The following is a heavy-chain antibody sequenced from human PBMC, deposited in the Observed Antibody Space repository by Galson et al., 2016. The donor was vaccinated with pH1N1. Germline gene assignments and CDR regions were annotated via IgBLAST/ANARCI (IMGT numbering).Heavy chain of an antibody. Sequence: SVKVSCKASGCTFTDYYIHWVRQALGKGLEWMGWINPNSDVTKYAQKFQDRVTMTRDTSINTAYMELSGLTSDDTAVYYCARDSKGGIPFHYWGQGTLVTLSS. CDR1: GCTFTDYY. D-gene: IGHD1-26*01. CDR3: ARDSKGGIPFHY. CDR2: INPNSDVT. J-gene: IGHJ4*02. V-gene: IGHV1-2*02.